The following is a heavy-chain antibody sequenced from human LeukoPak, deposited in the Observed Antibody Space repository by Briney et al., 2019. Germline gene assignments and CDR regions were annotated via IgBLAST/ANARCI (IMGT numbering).Heavy chain of an antibody. V-gene: IGHV4-4*07. D-gene: IGHD6-19*01. CDR3: AREGGSSGWDFFDY. Sequence: SETLSLTCAVSGGSISSYYWSWIRQPAGKGLEWIGRIYTSGTTNYIPSLRSRVTMSVDTSKNQFSLKLSSVTAADTAVYYCAREGGSSGWDFFDYWGQGTLVTVSS. CDR1: GGSISSYY. J-gene: IGHJ4*02. CDR2: IYTSGTT.